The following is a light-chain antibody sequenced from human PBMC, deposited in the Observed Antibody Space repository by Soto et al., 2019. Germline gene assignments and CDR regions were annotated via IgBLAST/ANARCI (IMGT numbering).Light chain of an antibody. V-gene: IGKV3-20*01. CDR2: GAS. Sequence: ETVLTQSPATLSVSPGERATLSCRASQSVRSSYLAWYQQNAGQAPRLLIYGASSRATGIPDRFSGSGSGTDFTLTISRLEPEDFAVYYCQQYGSSPWTFGQGTKVDIK. CDR1: QSVRSSY. J-gene: IGKJ1*01. CDR3: QQYGSSPWT.